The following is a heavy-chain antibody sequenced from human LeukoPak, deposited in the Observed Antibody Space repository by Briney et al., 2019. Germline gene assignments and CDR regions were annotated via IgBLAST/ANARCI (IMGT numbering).Heavy chain of an antibody. V-gene: IGHV3-23*01. J-gene: IGHJ3*02. Sequence: PGGSLRLSCAASGFTFSSYAMSWVRQAPGKGLEWVSTISGSGDNTFYADSVKDRFTISRDNSKNTLYLQMNSLRAEDTAVYYCAKNSNRAFDIWGQGTMVTVSS. CDR3: AKNSNRAFDI. D-gene: IGHD1-14*01. CDR2: ISGSGDNT. CDR1: GFTFSSYA.